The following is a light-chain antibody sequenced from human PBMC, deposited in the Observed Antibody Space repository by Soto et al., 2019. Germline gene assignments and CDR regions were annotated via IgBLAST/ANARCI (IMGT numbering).Light chain of an antibody. V-gene: IGKV3-11*01. CDR3: QQYTGPPTT. Sequence: EIVMTQPPATLPGSPGERATLSWRASQSVSSYLAWYQQKPGQAPRLLIYDASNRATGIPARFSGSGSGTDFTLTISSLEPEDSAVYFCQQYTGPPTTFGQGTRLEIK. CDR2: DAS. CDR1: QSVSSY. J-gene: IGKJ5*01.